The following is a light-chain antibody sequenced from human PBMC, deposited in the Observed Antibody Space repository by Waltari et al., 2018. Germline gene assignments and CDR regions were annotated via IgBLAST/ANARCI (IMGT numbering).Light chain of an antibody. CDR3: GTWDSSLSAVV. V-gene: IGLV1-51*01. Sequence: QSVLTQPPSVSAAPGQQVTISCSGSSPNLGNNYVTWYQQLPGTAPKLLIYDNNKRPSGIPDRFSGSKSGTSATLGITGLQTGDEADYYCGTWDSSLSAVVFGGGTKLTVL. J-gene: IGLJ2*01. CDR1: SPNLGNNY. CDR2: DNN.